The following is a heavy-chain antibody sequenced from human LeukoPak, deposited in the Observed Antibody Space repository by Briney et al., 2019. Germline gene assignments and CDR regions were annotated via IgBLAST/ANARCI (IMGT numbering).Heavy chain of an antibody. Sequence: SETLSLTCTVSGGSISSGGYYWSWIRQPPGKGLEWIGYIYHSGSTYYNPSLKSRVTISVDRSKNQFSLKLSSVTAADTAVYYCAREGEVGASFDYWGQGTLVTVSS. D-gene: IGHD1-26*01. J-gene: IGHJ4*02. CDR3: AREGEVGASFDY. V-gene: IGHV4-30-2*01. CDR2: IYHSGST. CDR1: GGSISSGGYY.